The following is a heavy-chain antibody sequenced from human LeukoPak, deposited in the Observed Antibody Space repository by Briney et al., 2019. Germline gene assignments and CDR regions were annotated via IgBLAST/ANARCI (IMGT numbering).Heavy chain of an antibody. D-gene: IGHD6-19*01. CDR1: GGTFSTHA. CDR3: ARDSSGWYFDYYYGMDV. Sequence: ASVKVSCKVSGGTFSTHAISWVRQAPGQGLEWMGWISAYNGNTNYAQKLQGRVTMTTDTSTSTAYIELRSLRSDDTAVYYCARDSSGWYFDYYYGMDVWGQGTTVAVSS. V-gene: IGHV1-18*01. CDR2: ISAYNGNT. J-gene: IGHJ6*02.